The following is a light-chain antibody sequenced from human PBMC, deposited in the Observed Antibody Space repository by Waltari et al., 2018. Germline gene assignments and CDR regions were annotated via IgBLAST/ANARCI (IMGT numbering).Light chain of an antibody. CDR1: SSVSTSY. CDR2: RIS. V-gene: IGKV3D-7*01. Sequence: EIVLTQSPTSMAVSQGERVTISCTASSSVSTSYLHWYQQKPGFPPRLLVYRISSLASGVPARFSGSGSGTSYTRTISSMEAEDAANYYCQQGHSIPPTFGQGTKVEIK. J-gene: IGKJ1*01. CDR3: QQGHSIPPT.